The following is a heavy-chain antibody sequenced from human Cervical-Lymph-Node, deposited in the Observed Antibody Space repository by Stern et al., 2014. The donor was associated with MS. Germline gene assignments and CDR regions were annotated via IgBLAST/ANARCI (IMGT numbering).Heavy chain of an antibody. Sequence: QVQLQESGPGLVKPSETLSLTCFVSGGPITDHNSYWSWIRQSPGKGLEWIGHISYTGSTIYNPSLKSRVAISIDTSKSHFSLNLNSLTAADTAVYSCARELLLWVGDSPLYYFDYWGQGTLVTVSS. CDR1: GGPITDHNSY. D-gene: IGHD3-10*01. CDR3: ARELLLWVGDSPLYYFDY. V-gene: IGHV4-61*03. J-gene: IGHJ4*02. CDR2: ISYTGST.